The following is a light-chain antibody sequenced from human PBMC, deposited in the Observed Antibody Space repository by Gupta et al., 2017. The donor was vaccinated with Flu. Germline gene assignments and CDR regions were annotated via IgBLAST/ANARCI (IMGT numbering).Light chain of an antibody. V-gene: IGKV4-1*01. Sequence: NCKSSQSVLYSSNNKNYLAWYQQKPGQPPKLLIYWASTRESGVPDRFSGSGSETDFTLTISSLQAEDVAVYYCQQYYSTPPTFGQGTKVEIK. J-gene: IGKJ1*01. CDR3: QQYYSTPPT. CDR1: QSVLYSSNNKNY. CDR2: WAS.